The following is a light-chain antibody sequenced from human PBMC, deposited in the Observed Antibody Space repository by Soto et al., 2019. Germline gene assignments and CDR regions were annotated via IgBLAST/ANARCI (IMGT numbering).Light chain of an antibody. J-gene: IGLJ2*01. CDR1: SIDVGAYNY. V-gene: IGLV2-14*03. CDR3: SSYTSSSTL. Sequence: QSALTQPASVSGSPGQSITISCTGTSIDVGAYNYVSWYQQHPGKAPKLMIYDVSNRPSGVSNRFSGSKSGNTASLTISGLQAEDEADYYCSSYTSSSTLFGGGTQLTVL. CDR2: DVS.